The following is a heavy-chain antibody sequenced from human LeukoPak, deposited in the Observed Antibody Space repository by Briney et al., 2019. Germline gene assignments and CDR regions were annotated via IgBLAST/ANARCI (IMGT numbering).Heavy chain of an antibody. J-gene: IGHJ4*02. CDR2: IYYSGNT. Sequence: PSETLSLTCTVSGGSISSPNYYWGWIRQPPGKGLEWIGTIYYSGNTYYNPSLKSRVTISVDTSKNQFSLKLSSVTAADTAVYYCARQRSSSWYRVLYYFDYWGQGTLVTVSS. CDR1: GGSISSPNYY. CDR3: ARQRSSSWYRVLYYFDY. D-gene: IGHD6-13*01. V-gene: IGHV4-39*07.